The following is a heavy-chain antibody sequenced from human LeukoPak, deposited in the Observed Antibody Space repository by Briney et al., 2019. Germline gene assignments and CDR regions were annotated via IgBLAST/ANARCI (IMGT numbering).Heavy chain of an antibody. CDR1: GYTFTSYY. CDR3: ARGDTVTTLIPHYDY. D-gene: IGHD4-17*01. Sequence: ASVKVSCKASGYTFTSYYMHWVRQAPGQGLEWMGIINPSGGSTSYAQKFQGRVTMTRDTSTGTVYTELSSLRSEDTAVYYCARGDTVTTLIPHYDYWGQGTLVTVSS. V-gene: IGHV1-46*01. CDR2: INPSGGST. J-gene: IGHJ4*02.